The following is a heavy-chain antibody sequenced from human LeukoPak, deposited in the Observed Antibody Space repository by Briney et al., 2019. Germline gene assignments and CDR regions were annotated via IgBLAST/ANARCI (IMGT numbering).Heavy chain of an antibody. J-gene: IGHJ4*02. D-gene: IGHD2-2*01. CDR2: INPNSGAT. Sequence: GASVKVSCKSSGYTFIDYYIHWVRQAPGQGLEWMGWINPNSGATKYAQKFQGRVSMTRDTSINTAYMDLTNLRSDDTAIFYCARVKKLMPEFEFWGQGTLVTAYS. CDR1: GYTFIDYY. CDR3: ARVKKLMPEFEF. V-gene: IGHV1-2*02.